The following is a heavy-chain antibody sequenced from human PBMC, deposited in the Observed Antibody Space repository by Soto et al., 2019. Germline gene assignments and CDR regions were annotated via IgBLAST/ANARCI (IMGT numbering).Heavy chain of an antibody. Sequence: SETLSLTCTVSGGSISTYYWSWIRQPPGKGLEWIGYIYYGGSADYNPSLKSRVTISVDTSKKQFSLKLSSVTAADTAVYYCARHPKYCSGGRCYSAGIDYWGQGNLVTVSS. D-gene: IGHD2-15*01. V-gene: IGHV4-59*08. J-gene: IGHJ4*02. CDR2: IYYGGSA. CDR3: ARHPKYCSGGRCYSAGIDY. CDR1: GGSISTYY.